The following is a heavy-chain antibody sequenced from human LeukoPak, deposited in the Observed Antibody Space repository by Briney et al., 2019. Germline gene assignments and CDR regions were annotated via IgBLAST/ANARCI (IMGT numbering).Heavy chain of an antibody. Sequence: ASVKVSCKASGYTFTSYYMHWVRQAPGQGLEWMGIINPSGGSTSYAQKFQGRVTMTRDTSTSTVYMELSSLRSEDTAVYYCARGIAYYDSSGPNWFDPWGQGTLVTVSS. V-gene: IGHV1-46*01. D-gene: IGHD3-22*01. J-gene: IGHJ5*02. CDR3: ARGIAYYDSSGPNWFDP. CDR1: GYTFTSYY. CDR2: INPSGGST.